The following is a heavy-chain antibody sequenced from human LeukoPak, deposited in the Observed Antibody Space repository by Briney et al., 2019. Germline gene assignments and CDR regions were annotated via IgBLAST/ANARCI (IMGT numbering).Heavy chain of an antibody. CDR1: GGTISSYY. Sequence: SETLSLTCTVSGGTISSYYWSWIRQPAGKGLEWIGRIYTSGSTNYNPSLKSRVTMSVDTSKNQFSLKLSSVTAADTAVYYCASHMRGSGYNAAFDYWGQGTLVTVSS. J-gene: IGHJ4*02. D-gene: IGHD3-22*01. CDR2: IYTSGST. CDR3: ASHMRGSGYNAAFDY. V-gene: IGHV4-4*07.